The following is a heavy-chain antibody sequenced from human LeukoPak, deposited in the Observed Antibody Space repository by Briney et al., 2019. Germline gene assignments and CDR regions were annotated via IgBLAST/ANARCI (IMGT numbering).Heavy chain of an antibody. CDR3: AGGITGTKPFSGLGY. V-gene: IGHV1-18*01. CDR2: ISAYNGNT. J-gene: IGHJ4*02. D-gene: IGHD1-7*01. Sequence: GASVKVSCKASGYTFTSYGISWVRQAPGQGLERMGWISAYNGNTNYAQKLQGRVTMTTDTSTSTAYMELRSLRSDDTAVYYCAGGITGTKPFSGLGYWGQGTLVTVSS. CDR1: GYTFTSYG.